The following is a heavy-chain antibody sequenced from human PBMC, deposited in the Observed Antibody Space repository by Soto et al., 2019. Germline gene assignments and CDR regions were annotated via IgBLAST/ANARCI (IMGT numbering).Heavy chain of an antibody. CDR1: GYTFTGYY. V-gene: IGHV1-2*04. CDR3: ARSTRYDFWSGTGWFDP. Sequence: QVQLVQSGAEVKKPGASVKVSCKASGYTFTGYYMHWVRQAPGQGLEWMGWINPNSGGTNYAQKFQGWVTMTRDTSISTAYMELSRLRSDDTAEYYCARSTRYDFWSGTGWFDPWGQGTLVTVSS. D-gene: IGHD3-3*01. J-gene: IGHJ5*02. CDR2: INPNSGGT.